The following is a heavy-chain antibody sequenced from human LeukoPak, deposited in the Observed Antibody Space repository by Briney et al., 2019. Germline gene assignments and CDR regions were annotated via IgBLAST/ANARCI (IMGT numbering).Heavy chain of an antibody. CDR3: ARDRLYGDDYVWGSYRLTDY. Sequence: ASVKVSCKASGGTFSSYTISWVRQAPGQGLEWMGGIIPIFGTANYAQKFQGRVTITADESTSTAYMELSSLRSEDTAVYYCARDRLYGDDYVWGSYRLTDYWGQGTLVTVSS. CDR2: IIPIFGTA. J-gene: IGHJ4*02. V-gene: IGHV1-69*01. CDR1: GGTFSSYT. D-gene: IGHD3-16*02.